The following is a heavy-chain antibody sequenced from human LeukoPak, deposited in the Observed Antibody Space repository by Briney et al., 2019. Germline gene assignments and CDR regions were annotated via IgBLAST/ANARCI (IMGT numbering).Heavy chain of an antibody. CDR2: ISSSGSAI. Sequence: GGSLRLSCAASGFTFSSYEMNWVRQAPGKGLEWVSYISSSGSAIYYADSVKGRFTISRDNAKNSLYLQMNSLRAEDTCVYYCARDPRSGGFDYWGQGTLVTVSS. CDR1: GFTFSSYE. CDR3: ARDPRSGGFDY. V-gene: IGHV3-48*03. J-gene: IGHJ4*02. D-gene: IGHD1-26*01.